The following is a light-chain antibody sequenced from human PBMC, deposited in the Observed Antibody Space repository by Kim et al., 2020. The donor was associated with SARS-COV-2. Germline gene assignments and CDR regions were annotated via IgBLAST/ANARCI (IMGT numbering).Light chain of an antibody. CDR1: SSAVGNYNL. V-gene: IGLV2-23*03. Sequence: QSALTQPASVSGSPGQSINISCTGTSSAVGNYNLVSWYQQHPGKAPKLMIYEGTKRPSGVSNRFSGSKSGNTASLTISGLQAEDEAEYYCCSNASSSTFVFGGGTQLTVL. J-gene: IGLJ3*02. CDR2: EGT. CDR3: CSNASSSTFV.